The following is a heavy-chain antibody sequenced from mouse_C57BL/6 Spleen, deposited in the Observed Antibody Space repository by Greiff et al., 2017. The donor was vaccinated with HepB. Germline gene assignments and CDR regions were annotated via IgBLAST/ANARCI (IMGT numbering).Heavy chain of an antibody. Sequence: QVQLKHSGAELVRPGASVTLSCKASGYTFTDYEMHWVKQTPVHGLEWIGAIDPETGGTAYNQKFKGKAILTADKSSSTAYMELRSLTSEDSAVYYCTRKGWVFDYWGQGTTLTVSS. J-gene: IGHJ2*01. CDR2: IDPETGGT. CDR1: GYTFTDYE. D-gene: IGHD3-3*01. CDR3: TRKGWVFDY. V-gene: IGHV1-15*01.